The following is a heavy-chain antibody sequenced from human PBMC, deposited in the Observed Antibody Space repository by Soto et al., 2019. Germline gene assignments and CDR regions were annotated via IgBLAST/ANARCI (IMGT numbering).Heavy chain of an antibody. J-gene: IGHJ4*02. CDR2: ITGNSGKI. V-gene: IGHV3-9*01. D-gene: IGHD4-17*01. Sequence: EVQLVESGGGFVQPGRSLRLTCTASGITFDEYAMHWVRHAPGKGLEWVSSITGNSGKIGYTESAKGRFTISRDNAKDSREREMDSLGPEDTAVYYWGKDLGGATVTAVDSWGQGVLVTVSS. CDR3: GKDLGGATVTAVDS. CDR1: GITFDEYA.